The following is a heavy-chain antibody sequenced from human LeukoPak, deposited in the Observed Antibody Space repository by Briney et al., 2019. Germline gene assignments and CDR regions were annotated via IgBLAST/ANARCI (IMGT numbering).Heavy chain of an antibody. J-gene: IGHJ4*02. CDR2: IYYSGST. CDR1: GGSISSGGYY. D-gene: IGHD2-8*01. CDR3: ANSGTKHKNFDY. V-gene: IGHV4-31*03. Sequence: SQTLSLTCTVSGGSISSGGYYWSWIRQHPGKGLEWIGYIYYSGSTYYNPSLKSRVTISVDTSKNQFSLKLSSVTAADTAVYYCANSGTKHKNFDYWGQGTLVTVSS.